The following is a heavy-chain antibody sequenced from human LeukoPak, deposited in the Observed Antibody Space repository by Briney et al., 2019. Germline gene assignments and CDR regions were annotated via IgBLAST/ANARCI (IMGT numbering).Heavy chain of an antibody. Sequence: SVKVSCKASGGNFSSYAISWVRQAPGQGLEWMGGIIPIFGTANYAQKFQGRVTITADKSTSTAYMELSSLRSEDTAVYYCARGVVPAAMVTYYFDYWGQGTLVTVSS. CDR3: ARGVVPAAMVTYYFDY. CDR2: IIPIFGTA. V-gene: IGHV1-69*06. CDR1: GGNFSSYA. D-gene: IGHD2-2*01. J-gene: IGHJ4*02.